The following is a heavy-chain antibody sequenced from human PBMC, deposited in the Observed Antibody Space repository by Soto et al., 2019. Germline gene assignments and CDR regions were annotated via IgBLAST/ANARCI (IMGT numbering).Heavy chain of an antibody. CDR3: AKDAVSYNGKWDWFDS. CDR1: RFIFSDYA. Sequence: DVQLLQSGGGLVQPGGSLTLSCAASRFIFSDYAMNWVRQAPGQGLEWVSSIGGSNTDRYYADSVKGRFIISRDNSKNTMYLQMNSLRDDDTAVYYCAKDAVSYNGKWDWFDSWGQGTLVTVSS. J-gene: IGHJ5*01. CDR2: IGGSNTDR. V-gene: IGHV3-23*01. D-gene: IGHD1-26*01.